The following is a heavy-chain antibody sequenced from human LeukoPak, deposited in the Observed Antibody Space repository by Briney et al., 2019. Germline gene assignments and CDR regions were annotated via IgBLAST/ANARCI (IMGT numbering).Heavy chain of an antibody. V-gene: IGHV3-66*01. CDR1: EFTVTTNY. Sequence: GGSLRLSCTATEFTVTTNYLSWVRQAPGKGLKWVSITYSGGNSNSADSVKGRFTITRDDSKNTLYLQMNSLRPEDTAIYYCAGGYGGRYWAFDIWGQGTTVTVFS. D-gene: IGHD1-26*01. CDR3: AGGYGGRYWAFDI. CDR2: TYSGGNS. J-gene: IGHJ3*02.